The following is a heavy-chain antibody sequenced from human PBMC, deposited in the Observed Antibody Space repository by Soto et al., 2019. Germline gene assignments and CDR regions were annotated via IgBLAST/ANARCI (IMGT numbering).Heavy chain of an antibody. CDR1: GFTFSNSW. CDR2: IKSKTDGGTT. V-gene: IGHV3-15*07. J-gene: IGHJ6*02. CDR3: TTDLTDILPWDV. D-gene: IGHD3-9*01. Sequence: GGSLRLVCAASGFTFSNSWMNWVRQAPGKGLEWVGRIKSKTDGGTTDYAAPVKGRFTISRDDSKNTLYLQMNSLKTEDTAVNYCTTDLTDILPWDVWGQGTTVTVSS.